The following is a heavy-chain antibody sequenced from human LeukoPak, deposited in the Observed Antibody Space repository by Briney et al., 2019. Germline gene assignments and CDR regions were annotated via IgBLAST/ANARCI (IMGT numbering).Heavy chain of an antibody. D-gene: IGHD2-15*01. Sequence: SETLSLTCTVSGGSISSYYWSWIRQPPGKGLEWIGYIYYSGSTNYSPSLKSRVTISVDTSKNQFSLKLSSVTAADTAVYYCARDGGGSYRSGGSCWVSSDWFDPWGQGTLVTVSS. CDR3: ARDGGGSYRSGGSCWVSSDWFDP. CDR2: IYYSGST. CDR1: GGSISSYY. V-gene: IGHV4-59*01. J-gene: IGHJ5*02.